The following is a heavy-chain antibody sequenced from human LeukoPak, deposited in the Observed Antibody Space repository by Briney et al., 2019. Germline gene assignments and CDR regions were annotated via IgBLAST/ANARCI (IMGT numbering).Heavy chain of an antibody. CDR1: GGSISSSSYY. CDR2: IYYSGST. D-gene: IGHD2-2*01. V-gene: IGHV4-39*01. J-gene: IGHJ3*02. Sequence: PSETLSLTCTVSGGSISSSSYYWGWIRQPPGKGLVWIGSIYYSGSTYYNPSLKSRVTISVDTSRNQFSLKLSSVTAADTAVYYCARPLGYGSSTSCYGDAFDIWGQGTMVTVSS. CDR3: ARPLGYGSSTSCYGDAFDI.